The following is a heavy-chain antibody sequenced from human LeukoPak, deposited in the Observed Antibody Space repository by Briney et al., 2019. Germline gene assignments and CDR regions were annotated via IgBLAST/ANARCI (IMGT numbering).Heavy chain of an antibody. CDR1: GFTFSTSA. J-gene: IGHJ4*02. CDR3: AKRFLEWLFDY. D-gene: IGHD3-3*01. V-gene: IGHV3-23*01. CDR2: ITGSGTNT. Sequence: GGSLRLSCAASGFTFSTSAMSWVRQAPGKGLEWVSGITGSGTNTYYAGSVKGRFTISRDNSKNTLSLQMNSLRAEDTAVYYCAKRFLEWLFDYWGQGTLVTVSS.